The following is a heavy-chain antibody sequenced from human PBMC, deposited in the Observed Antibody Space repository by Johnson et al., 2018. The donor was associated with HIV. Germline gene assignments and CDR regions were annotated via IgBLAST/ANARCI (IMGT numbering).Heavy chain of an antibody. CDR1: GFTVSSNY. Sequence: VQLVESGGGLIQPGGSLRLSCAASGFTVSSNYMSWVRQAPGKGLEWVSVIYSGGTTYYADSVKGRFTIYRDNSKNTLYLQMNSLRAEDTAVYYCARESANSGRYSGAFDVWGQGTMVIVSS. D-gene: IGHD1-26*01. J-gene: IGHJ3*01. V-gene: IGHV3-53*01. CDR3: ARESANSGRYSGAFDV. CDR2: IYSGGTT.